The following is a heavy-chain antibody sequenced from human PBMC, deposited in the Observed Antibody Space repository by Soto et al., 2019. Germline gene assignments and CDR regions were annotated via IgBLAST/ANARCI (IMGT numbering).Heavy chain of an antibody. Sequence: QVQLVESGGGVVQPGRSLRLSCAASGFTLSSYGMHWVRQAPGKGLEWVAVISYDGSDEYYGDSVKGRFTISRDNSKNTLFLQMNSLRAEDTAVYFCAKAMTTVTWGYYYYAMDVWGQGTAVTVSS. J-gene: IGHJ6*02. CDR3: AKAMTTVTWGYYYYAMDV. CDR1: GFTLSSYG. D-gene: IGHD4-17*01. V-gene: IGHV3-30*18. CDR2: ISYDGSDE.